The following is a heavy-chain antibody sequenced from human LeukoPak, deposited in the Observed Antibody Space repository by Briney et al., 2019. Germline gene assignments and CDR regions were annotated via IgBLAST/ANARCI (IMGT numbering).Heavy chain of an antibody. V-gene: IGHV3-30-3*01. J-gene: IGHJ4*02. Sequence: GGSLRLSCAASGFTFSSYAMHWVRQAPGKGLEWVAVISYDGSNKYYADSVKGRFTISRDNSKNTLYLQMNSLRAEDTAVYYCASKPHYCSSTSCPGWGQGTLVTVSS. D-gene: IGHD2-2*01. CDR3: ASKPHYCSSTSCPG. CDR1: GFTFSSYA. CDR2: ISYDGSNK.